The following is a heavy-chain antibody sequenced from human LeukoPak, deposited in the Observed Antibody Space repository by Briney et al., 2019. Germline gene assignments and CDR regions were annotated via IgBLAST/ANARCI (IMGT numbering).Heavy chain of an antibody. CDR2: IYYSGST. CDR1: GGSISSGGYY. CDR3: ARAGESDAFDI. Sequence: PSETLSLTCTVSGGSISSGGYYWSWIRQHPGKGLEWIGYIYYSGSTYYHPSLKSRVTISVDTSKNQFSLKLSSVTAADTAVYYCARAGESDAFDIWGQGTMVTVSS. D-gene: IGHD3-10*01. V-gene: IGHV4-31*03. J-gene: IGHJ3*02.